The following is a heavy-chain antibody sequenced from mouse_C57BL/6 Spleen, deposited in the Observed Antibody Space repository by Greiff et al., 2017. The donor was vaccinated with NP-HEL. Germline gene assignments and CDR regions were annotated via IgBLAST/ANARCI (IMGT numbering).Heavy chain of an antibody. CDR3: ARRGVPLAW. V-gene: IGHV1-64*01. Sequence: QVQLQQPGAELVKPGASVKLSCKASGYTFTSYWMHWVKQRPGQGLEWIGMIHPNSGSTNYNEKFKSKATLTVDKSSSTAYMQISSLTSEDSAVYYYARRGVPLAWWGQGTLVTVSA. J-gene: IGHJ3*01. CDR1: GYTFTSYW. CDR2: IHPNSGST.